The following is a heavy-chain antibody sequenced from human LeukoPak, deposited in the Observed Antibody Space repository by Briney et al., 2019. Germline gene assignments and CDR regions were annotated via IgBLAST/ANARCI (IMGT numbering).Heavy chain of an antibody. J-gene: IGHJ6*02. Sequence: PVKVSCKASGGTFSSYAISWVRQAPGQGLEWMGRIIPIFGIANYAQKFQGRVTITADKSTSTAYMELSSLRSEDTAVYYCARGTKRGYSYGSKYYYGMDVWGQGTTVTVSS. CDR2: IIPIFGIA. D-gene: IGHD5-18*01. CDR1: GGTFSSYA. V-gene: IGHV1-69*04. CDR3: ARGTKRGYSYGSKYYYGMDV.